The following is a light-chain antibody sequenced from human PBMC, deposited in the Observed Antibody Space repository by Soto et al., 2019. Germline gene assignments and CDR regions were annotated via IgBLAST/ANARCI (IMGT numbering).Light chain of an antibody. CDR2: YNN. J-gene: IGLJ2*01. Sequence: QSVLTQPPSTSGTPGQTVTISCSGASSNIGSNTVNWYQHLPGTAPKLLIYYNNQRPSGVPDRFSGSRSGTSASLAITGLQSGDDAYYYCAAWDDSLNGVVFGGGTKLTVL. CDR3: AAWDDSLNGVV. CDR1: SSNIGSNT. V-gene: IGLV1-44*01.